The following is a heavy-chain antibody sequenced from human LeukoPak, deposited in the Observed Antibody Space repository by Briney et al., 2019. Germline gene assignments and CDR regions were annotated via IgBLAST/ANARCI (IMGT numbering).Heavy chain of an antibody. CDR3: ARMGAIAGASANPDY. D-gene: IGHD4/OR15-4a*01. Sequence: TSETLSLNCTVSGGSISGYYWSCIRQPPGKGLECIGDIYYSGTTDYSPSLRSRVTMSLDTSKNQFSLKLSSVTTADTAVYYCARMGAIAGASANPDYWGQGTLVSVSS. V-gene: IGHV4-59*01. J-gene: IGHJ4*02. CDR1: GGSISGYY. CDR2: IYYSGTT.